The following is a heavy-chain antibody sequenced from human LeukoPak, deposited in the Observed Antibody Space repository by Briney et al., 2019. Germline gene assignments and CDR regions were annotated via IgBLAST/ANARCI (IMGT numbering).Heavy chain of an antibody. CDR2: IKQDGSEK. Sequence: PGGSLRLSCAASVFTFSSYWMSWVRQAPGKGLEWVANIKQDGSEKYYVDSVKGRFTISRDNAKNSLYLQMNSLRAEDTAVYFCARGQTTVTNWGQGTLVTVSS. CDR3: ARGQTTVTN. J-gene: IGHJ4*02. CDR1: VFTFSSYW. V-gene: IGHV3-7*03. D-gene: IGHD4-17*01.